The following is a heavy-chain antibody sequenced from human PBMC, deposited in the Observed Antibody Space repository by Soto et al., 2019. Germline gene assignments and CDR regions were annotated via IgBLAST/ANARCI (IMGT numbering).Heavy chain of an antibody. Sequence: SETLSLTCAVSGYSINSGYYWGWVRQPPGKGLEWIGNIHRNGNTYYNPSLKSRATISLDMSKNNFYLNVNSVTAADTAVYFCARSIAVSGTGWFDSWGQGTPVTVSS. CDR1: GYSINSGYY. CDR3: ARSIAVSGTGWFDS. CDR2: IHRNGNT. D-gene: IGHD6-19*01. V-gene: IGHV4-38-2*01. J-gene: IGHJ5*01.